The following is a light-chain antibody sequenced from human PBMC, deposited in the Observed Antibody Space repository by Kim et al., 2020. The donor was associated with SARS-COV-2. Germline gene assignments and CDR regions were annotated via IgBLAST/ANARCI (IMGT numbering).Light chain of an antibody. J-gene: IGKJ1*01. V-gene: IGKV3-15*01. Sequence: VAPGERPTLSWRASQSVTTNLAWYQQKPGQAPRPLIYDASTRATGVPARFSGSGSGTDFTLTISSLQSEDFALYYCQQYNDWPPTFGRGTKVDIK. CDR3: QQYNDWPPT. CDR2: DAS. CDR1: QSVTTN.